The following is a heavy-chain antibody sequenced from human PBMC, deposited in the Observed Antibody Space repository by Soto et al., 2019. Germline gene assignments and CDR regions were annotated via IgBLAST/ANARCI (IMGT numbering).Heavy chain of an antibody. J-gene: IGHJ4*02. CDR2: IIPILGIA. V-gene: IGHV1-69*02. CDR1: GGTFSSYT. D-gene: IGHD4-17*01. CDR3: ARWTTVTHYYFDY. Sequence: SVKVSCKASGGTFSSYTISWVRQAPGQGLEWMGRIIPILGIANYAQKFQGRVTITADKSTSTAYMELSSLRSEDTAVYYCARWTTVTHYYFDYWGQGTLVTVSS.